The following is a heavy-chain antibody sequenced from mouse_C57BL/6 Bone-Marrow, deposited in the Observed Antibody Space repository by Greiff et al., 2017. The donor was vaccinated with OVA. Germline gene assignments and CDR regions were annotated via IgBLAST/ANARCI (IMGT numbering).Heavy chain of an antibody. CDR2: IDPSDSYT. CDR3: ARENYGSLFAY. V-gene: IGHV1-69*01. Sequence: VQLQQPGAELVMPGASVKLSCKASGYTFTSYWMHWVKQRPGQGLEWIGEIDPSDSYTNYNQKFKGKSTLTVDKSSSTAYMQLSSLTSEDSAVYYCARENYGSLFAYWGQGTLVTVSA. J-gene: IGHJ3*01. D-gene: IGHD1-1*01. CDR1: GYTFTSYW.